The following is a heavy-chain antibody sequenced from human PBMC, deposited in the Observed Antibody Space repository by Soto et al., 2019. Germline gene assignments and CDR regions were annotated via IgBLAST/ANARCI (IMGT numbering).Heavy chain of an antibody. Sequence: QVQLVESGGGVVQPGRSLRLSCAASGFTFSSYAMHWVRQAPGKGLEWVAVISYDGSNKYYADSVKGRFTISRDNSKNTLYLQMNSLRAEDTAVYYCARDQSDYYYDSSGYLDAFDIWGQGTMVTVSS. J-gene: IGHJ3*02. CDR2: ISYDGSNK. CDR1: GFTFSSYA. D-gene: IGHD3-22*01. CDR3: ARDQSDYYYDSSGYLDAFDI. V-gene: IGHV3-30-3*01.